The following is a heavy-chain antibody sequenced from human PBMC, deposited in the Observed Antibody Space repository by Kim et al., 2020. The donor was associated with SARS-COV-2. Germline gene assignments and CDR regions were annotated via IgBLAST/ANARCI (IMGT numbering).Heavy chain of an antibody. V-gene: IGHV4-59*08. D-gene: IGHD3-16*01. Sequence: TNSNPPLKSRVTISVDTAKNQFSLKLSPVTAADTAVYYCARRSVLGGFDYWGQGTLVTVSS. CDR2: T. CDR3: ARRSVLGGFDY. J-gene: IGHJ4*02.